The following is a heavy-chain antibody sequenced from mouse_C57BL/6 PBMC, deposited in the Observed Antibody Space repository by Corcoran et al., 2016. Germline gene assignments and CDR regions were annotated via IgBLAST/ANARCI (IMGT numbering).Heavy chain of an antibody. J-gene: IGHJ3*01. V-gene: IGHV14-1*01. CDR2: IDPEDGDT. Sequence: EVQLQQSGAELVRPGASVKLSCTASGFNIKDYYMHWVKQRPEQGLEWIGRIDPEDGDTEYAPKFQGKATMTADTSSNTAYLQLSSLTSEDTAVYYCTTGGEVDLFAYWGQGTLVTVSA. D-gene: IGHD1-1*02. CDR1: GFNIKDYY. CDR3: TTGGEVDLFAY.